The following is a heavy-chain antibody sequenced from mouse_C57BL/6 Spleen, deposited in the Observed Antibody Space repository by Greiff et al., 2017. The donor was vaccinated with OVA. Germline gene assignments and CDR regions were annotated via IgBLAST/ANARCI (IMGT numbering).Heavy chain of an antibody. V-gene: IGHV1-55*01. CDR1: GYTFTSYW. J-gene: IGHJ2*01. D-gene: IGHD1-1*01. Sequence: VQLQQPGAELVKPGASVKMSCKASGYTFTSYWITWVKQRPGQGLEWIGDIYPGSGSTNYNEKFKSKATLTVDTSSSTAYMQLSSLTSEDSAVYYGARENYYGSSPFDYWGQGTTLTVSS. CDR2: IYPGSGST. CDR3: ARENYYGSSPFDY.